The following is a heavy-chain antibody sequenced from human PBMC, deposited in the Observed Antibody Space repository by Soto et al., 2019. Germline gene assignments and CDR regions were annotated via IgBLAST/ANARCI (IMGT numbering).Heavy chain of an antibody. CDR2: ISYDGSNK. CDR3: ARALELVRGIINYFDH. D-gene: IGHD3-10*01. CDR1: GFTFSKYA. Sequence: QVQLVESGGGVVQPGRSLRLSCAASGFTFSKYAMHWVRQAPGKGLEWVAVISYDGSNKYYAESVKGRFTISRDNSKNTIYMQLNSLRAEDTVVYYCARALELVRGIINYFDHWGQGTLVTVSS. J-gene: IGHJ4*02. V-gene: IGHV3-30-3*01.